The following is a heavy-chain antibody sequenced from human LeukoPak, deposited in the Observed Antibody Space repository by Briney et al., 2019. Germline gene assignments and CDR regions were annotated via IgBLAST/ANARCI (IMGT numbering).Heavy chain of an antibody. CDR2: IKHDESEP. Sequence: GGSLRLSCVASGFTFSSYSMNWVRQAPGKGLEWVATIKHDESEPFYEDSVKGRFTISRDNAKNSLYLQMNSLRADDTAVYYCARDVKDYWGQGTLVTVSS. CDR3: ARDVKDY. V-gene: IGHV3-7*01. J-gene: IGHJ4*02. CDR1: GFTFSSYS.